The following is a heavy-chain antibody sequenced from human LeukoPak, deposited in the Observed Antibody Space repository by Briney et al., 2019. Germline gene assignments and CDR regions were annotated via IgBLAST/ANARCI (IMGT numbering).Heavy chain of an antibody. CDR2: IYRGEVT. Sequence: PGGSLRLSCSASSFSITDKSMTWVRQPPGKGLECVAIIYRGEVTAYADSVRGRFTISRDSGTNTLFLQMDNLRVDDTAVYYCARVVAAIALRDYHYVDVWGKGTTLSVS. CDR3: ARVVAAIALRDYHYVDV. D-gene: IGHD6-19*01. CDR1: SFSITDKS. J-gene: IGHJ6*03. V-gene: IGHV3-53*03.